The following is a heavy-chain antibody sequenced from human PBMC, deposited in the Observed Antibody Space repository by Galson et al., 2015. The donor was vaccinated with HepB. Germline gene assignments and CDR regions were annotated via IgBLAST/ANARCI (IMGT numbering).Heavy chain of an antibody. CDR3: ARRRGGVTSSFDY. D-gene: IGHD3-16*01. Sequence: ETLSLTCTVSGGSISSYYWSWIRQPPGKGLEWIGYIYYSGSTNYNPSLKSRVTISVDTSKNQFSLKLSSVTAADTAVYYCARRRGGVTSSFDYWGQGTLVTVSS. J-gene: IGHJ4*02. V-gene: IGHV4-59*08. CDR2: IYYSGST. CDR1: GGSISSYY.